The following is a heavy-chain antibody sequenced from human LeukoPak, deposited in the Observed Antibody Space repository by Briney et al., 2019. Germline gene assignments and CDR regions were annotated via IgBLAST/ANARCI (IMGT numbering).Heavy chain of an antibody. D-gene: IGHD5-12*01. Sequence: ASVKVSCKASGDSFTSYGAFWVRQAPGQGLEWMGWISAFNGDTKNAQKFQDRITMTTETSTNTAYMELRSLKSDDTAVYYCASRGYFGYDYGNYFANWGQGMLVTVSS. CDR3: ASRGYFGYDYGNYFAN. CDR1: GDSFTSYG. J-gene: IGHJ4*02. V-gene: IGHV1-18*01. CDR2: ISAFNGDT.